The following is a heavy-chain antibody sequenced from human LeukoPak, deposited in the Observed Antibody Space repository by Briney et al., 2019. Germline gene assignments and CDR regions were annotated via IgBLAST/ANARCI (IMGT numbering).Heavy chain of an antibody. CDR1: GGALSSDY. D-gene: IGHD1-14*01. CDR2: VSYSGTT. V-gene: IGHV4-59*01. CDR3: ARYIRGPDYYIDV. Sequence: SETLSLTCTASGGALSSDYWSWIRQPPGKGLEWIGYVSYSGTTNYNPSLSSRLTISLDTPKNRFSLNLYSGTAADTAIYFCARYIRGPDYYIDVWGKGTTVAVSS. J-gene: IGHJ6*03.